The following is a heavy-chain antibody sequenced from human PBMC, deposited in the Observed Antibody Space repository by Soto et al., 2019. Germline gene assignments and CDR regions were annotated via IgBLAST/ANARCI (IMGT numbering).Heavy chain of an antibody. CDR3: VRTYSSGWYPPYYFDS. Sequence: SETLSLTCAVSGGSFSSDNYYWGWIRQPPGEGLEWLGSMYYTGSFHYNPSLKGRVAISVDTSKSRFSLRLTSVTAADTAVYYCVRTYSSGWYPPYYFDSWGHGTLVTVSS. CDR1: GGSFSSDNYY. CDR2: MYYTGSF. D-gene: IGHD6-19*01. J-gene: IGHJ4*01. V-gene: IGHV4-39*01.